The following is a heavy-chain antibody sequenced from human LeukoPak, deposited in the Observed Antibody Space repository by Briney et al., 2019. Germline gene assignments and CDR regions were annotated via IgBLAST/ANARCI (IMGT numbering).Heavy chain of an antibody. CDR2: IVVGSGNT. CDR3: TAPRGYYGSGSNYYYYMDV. CDR1: GFTFTSSA. D-gene: IGHD3-10*01. J-gene: IGHJ6*03. V-gene: IGHV1-58*01. Sequence: SVKVSCKASGFTFTSSAVQWVRQARGQRLEWIGWIVVGSGNTNYAQKFQERVTITRDMSASTAYMELSSLRSEDTAVYYCTAPRGYYGSGSNYYYYMDVWGKGTTVTVSS.